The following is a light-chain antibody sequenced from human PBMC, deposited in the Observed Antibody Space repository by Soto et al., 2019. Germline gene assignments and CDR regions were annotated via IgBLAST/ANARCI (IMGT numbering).Light chain of an antibody. V-gene: IGKV1-39*01. Sequence: DIQMTQSPSSLSASVGDRATITCRASRSIRTYVNWYQQKPGQAPNLLIYTASILQSGVPSRFSGWGSGTEFTLAITSLQPEDFATYFGQQSYNTPLTFGQGTRLDIK. J-gene: IGKJ5*01. CDR3: QQSYNTPLT. CDR2: TAS. CDR1: RSIRTY.